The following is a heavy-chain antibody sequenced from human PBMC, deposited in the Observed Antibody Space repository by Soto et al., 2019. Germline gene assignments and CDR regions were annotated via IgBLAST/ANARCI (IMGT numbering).Heavy chain of an antibody. CDR3: AKIPQGSSPLRWFDP. Sequence: PGGSLRLSCVGSGFTFSTNYGLAWVRQARGKGLEWVSSISGSGDGIAYADSVKGRFTISRDNSKNTLYLQMNSLRAEDTAVYYCAKIPQGSSPLRWFDPWGQGTLVTVSS. D-gene: IGHD6-6*01. J-gene: IGHJ5*02. V-gene: IGHV3-23*01. CDR1: GFTFSTNYG. CDR2: ISGSGDGI.